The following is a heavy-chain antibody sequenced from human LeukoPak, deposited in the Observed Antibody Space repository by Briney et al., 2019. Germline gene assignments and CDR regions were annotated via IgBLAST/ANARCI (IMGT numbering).Heavy chain of an antibody. CDR1: GGSISSYY. CDR3: ARGQSYGSGSYYYYYYYGMDV. J-gene: IGHJ6*02. CDR2: IYYSGST. V-gene: IGHV4-59*01. D-gene: IGHD3-10*01. Sequence: SETLSLTCTVSGGSISSYYWSWIRQPPGKGLEWIGYIYYSGSTNYNPSLKSRVTISVDTSKNQFSLKLSSVTAADTAVYDCARGQSYGSGSYYYYYYYGMDVWGQGTTVTVSS.